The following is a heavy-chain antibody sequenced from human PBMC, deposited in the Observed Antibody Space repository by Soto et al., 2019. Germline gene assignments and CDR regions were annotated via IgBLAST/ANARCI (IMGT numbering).Heavy chain of an antibody. D-gene: IGHD6-6*01. CDR1: GFTFTSSA. CDR2: IVVGSGNT. Sequence: QMQLVQSGPEVKKPGTSVKVSCKASGFTFTSSAVQWVRQARGQRLEWIGWIVVGSGNTNYAQKFQERVTITRDMSTSTACMELSSLRSEDTAVYYCAAAPRSYSSSSYDYWGQGTLVTVSS. J-gene: IGHJ4*02. CDR3: AAAPRSYSSSSYDY. V-gene: IGHV1-58*01.